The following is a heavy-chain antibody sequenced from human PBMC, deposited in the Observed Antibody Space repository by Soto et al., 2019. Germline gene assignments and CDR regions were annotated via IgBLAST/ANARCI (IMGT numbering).Heavy chain of an antibody. CDR2: IIPILGIA. V-gene: IGHV1-69*02. CDR3: ARGIGGSSWYVGGFDP. CDR1: GGTFSSYT. D-gene: IGHD6-13*01. Sequence: QVQLVQSGAEVKKPGSSVKVSCKASGGTFSSYTISWVRQAPGQGLEWMGRIIPILGIANYAQKFQGRVTITADKSTSTAYMELSRLRSEDTAVYYCARGIGGSSWYVGGFDPWGQGTLVTVSS. J-gene: IGHJ5*02.